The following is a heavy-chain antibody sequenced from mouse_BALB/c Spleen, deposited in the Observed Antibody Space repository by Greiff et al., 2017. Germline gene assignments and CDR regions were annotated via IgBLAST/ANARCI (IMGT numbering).Heavy chain of an antibody. CDR2: ISSGGST. V-gene: IGHV5-6-5*01. CDR1: GFTFSSYA. D-gene: IGHD3-2*02. J-gene: IGHJ2*01. CDR3: ARGERGYYFDY. Sequence: EVMLVESGGGLVKPGGSLKLSCAASGFTFSSYAMSWVRQTPEKRLEWVASISSGGSTYYPDSVKGRFTISRDNARNILYLQMSSLRSEDTAMYYCARGERGYYFDYWGQGTTLTVSS.